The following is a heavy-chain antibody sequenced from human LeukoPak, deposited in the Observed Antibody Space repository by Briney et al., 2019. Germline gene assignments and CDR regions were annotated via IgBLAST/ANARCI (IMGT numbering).Heavy chain of an antibody. J-gene: IGHJ4*02. Sequence: SVKASCKASGGTFSSYAISWVRQAPGQGLEWMGGIIPIFGTANYAQKFQGRVTITADESTSTAYMELSSLRSEDTAVYYCAREFGSSSVDYFDYWGQGTLVTVSS. V-gene: IGHV1-69*13. D-gene: IGHD6-6*01. CDR3: AREFGSSSVDYFDY. CDR1: GGTFSSYA. CDR2: IIPIFGTA.